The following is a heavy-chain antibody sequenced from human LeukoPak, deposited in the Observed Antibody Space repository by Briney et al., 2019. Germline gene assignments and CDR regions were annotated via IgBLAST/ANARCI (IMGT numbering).Heavy chain of an antibody. V-gene: IGHV3-53*01. CDR2: IYSDGST. CDR3: ARIYH. Sequence: GGSLRLSCVASGFTLSNNYMIWVRQAPGKGLEWVSVIYSDGSTYYADSVKGRFTISRDNSKSTVFLQMNSLRAEDTAVYYCARIYHWGQGTLVTVSS. D-gene: IGHD5-12*01. J-gene: IGHJ4*02. CDR1: GFTLSNNY.